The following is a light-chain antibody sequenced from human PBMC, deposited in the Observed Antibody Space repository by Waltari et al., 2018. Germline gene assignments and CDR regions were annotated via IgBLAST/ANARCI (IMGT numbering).Light chain of an antibody. CDR2: SVS. Sequence: IQMTKSPSSLAASVGDRVIITCRASQNIGINLAWYRQKPGKAPDLLIYSVSTLQSGVPSSFSGSGSGTDFTLTISSLQPEDFTTYYCLHDYNYPRTFGQGTKVEI. CDR3: LHDYNYPRT. J-gene: IGKJ1*01. V-gene: IGKV1-6*01. CDR1: QNIGIN.